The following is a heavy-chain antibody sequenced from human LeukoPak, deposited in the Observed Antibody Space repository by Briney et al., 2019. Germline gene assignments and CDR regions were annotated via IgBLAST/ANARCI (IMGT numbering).Heavy chain of an antibody. D-gene: IGHD3-22*01. V-gene: IGHV1-69*04. J-gene: IGHJ4*02. CDR2: IIPILGIA. Sequence: SVKVSCKASGGTFSSYAISWVRQAPGQGLEWMGRIIPILGIANYAQKFQGRVTITADKSTSTAYMELSSLRSEDTAVYYCARAGAAYYYDSSGLPPDYWGQGTLVTVSS. CDR3: ARAGAAYYYDSSGLPPDY. CDR1: GGTFSSYA.